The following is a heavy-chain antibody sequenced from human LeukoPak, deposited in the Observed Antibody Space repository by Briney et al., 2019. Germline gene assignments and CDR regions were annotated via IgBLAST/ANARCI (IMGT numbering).Heavy chain of an antibody. J-gene: IGHJ4*02. Sequence: SETLSLTCTVSGGSFSSYYWSWIRQPPGKGLEWVGYIYYSGSTNYNPSLKSRVTISVDTSKNQCSLKLSSVTAADTAVYYCARAGVGYYYDSSGYYFDYWGQGTLVTVSS. CDR3: ARAGVGYYYDSSGYYFDY. V-gene: IGHV4-59*01. CDR1: GGSFSSYY. D-gene: IGHD3-22*01. CDR2: IYYSGST.